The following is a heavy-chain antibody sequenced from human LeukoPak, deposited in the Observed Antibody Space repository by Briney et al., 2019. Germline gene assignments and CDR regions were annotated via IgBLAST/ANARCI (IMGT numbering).Heavy chain of an antibody. CDR3: ARTMEGYCSGGSCYQYSYYMDV. D-gene: IGHD2-15*01. CDR2: IYHSGST. J-gene: IGHJ6*03. Sequence: SETLSLTCIVSGYSISSGYYWGWIRQPPGKGLEWIGSIYHSGSTYYNPSLKSRVTISVDTSKNQFSLKLTSVTAADTAVYYCARTMEGYCSGGSCYQYSYYMDVWGKGTTVTVSS. CDR1: GYSISSGYY. V-gene: IGHV4-38-2*02.